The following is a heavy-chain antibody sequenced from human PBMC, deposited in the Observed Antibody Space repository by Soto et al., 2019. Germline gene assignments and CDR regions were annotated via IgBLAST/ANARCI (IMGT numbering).Heavy chain of an antibody. J-gene: IGHJ4*02. V-gene: IGHV4-34*01. CDR3: ARVGSDSSGYYTSGTDY. CDR2: INHSGST. D-gene: IGHD3-22*01. Sequence: LSLTCAVYGGSFSGYYWSWIRQPPGKGLEWIGEINHSGSTNYNPSLKSRVTISVDTSKNQFFLKLSSVTAADTAVYYCARVGSDSSGYYTSGTDYWGQGTLVTVSS. CDR1: GGSFSGYY.